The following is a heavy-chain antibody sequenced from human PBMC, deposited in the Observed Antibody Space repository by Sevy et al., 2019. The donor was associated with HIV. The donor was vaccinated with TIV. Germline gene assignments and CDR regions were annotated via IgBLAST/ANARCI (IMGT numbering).Heavy chain of an antibody. Sequence: GSLRLSCAASGFSFSTYWMHWVRQAPGKGLEWVANIKQDESEKYYVASVKGRFTISRDNAKNSVYLEMNSLRPEDTAIYYCAKGNSGSFDYWGQGTLLTVSS. CDR3: AKGNSGSFDY. D-gene: IGHD3-22*01. CDR1: GFSFSTYW. V-gene: IGHV3-7*01. CDR2: IKQDESEK. J-gene: IGHJ4*02.